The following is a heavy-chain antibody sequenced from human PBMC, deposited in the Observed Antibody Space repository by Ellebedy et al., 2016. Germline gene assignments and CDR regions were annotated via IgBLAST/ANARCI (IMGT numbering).Heavy chain of an antibody. V-gene: IGHV3-21*01. CDR1: GFTFTTYN. D-gene: IGHD2-8*01. Sequence: GESLKISCVGSGFTFTTYNMNWVRQAPGKGLEWVSSISGGRDYIYYADSMKGRFTISRDNARNSLFLQMNSLRADDTAVYYCARFCTTDTCFPEYWGRGTLVTVSS. CDR3: ARFCTTDTCFPEY. CDR2: ISGGRDYI. J-gene: IGHJ4*02.